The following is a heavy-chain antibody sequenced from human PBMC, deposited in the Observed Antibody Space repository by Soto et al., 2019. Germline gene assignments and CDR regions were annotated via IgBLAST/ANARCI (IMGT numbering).Heavy chain of an antibody. CDR3: ARPIPRWSYHYGMDV. Sequence: QLVESGGRGVQPGRSLRLSCEASEFTFSSYAMHWVRQAPGRGLEWVALISFDGTKEYYADSVKGRFIISRDNSKSMVYLQTDSLRTDDTAIYYCARPIPRWSYHYGMDVWGQGTTVSVSS. CDR1: EFTFSSYA. D-gene: IGHD2-15*01. CDR2: ISFDGTKE. V-gene: IGHV3-30*03. J-gene: IGHJ6*02.